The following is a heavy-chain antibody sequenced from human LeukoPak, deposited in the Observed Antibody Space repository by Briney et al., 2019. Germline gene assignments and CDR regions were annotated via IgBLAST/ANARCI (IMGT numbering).Heavy chain of an antibody. CDR3: ASSRMTIYGVVNDAFDI. J-gene: IGHJ3*02. V-gene: IGHV3-23*01. D-gene: IGHD3-3*01. CDR2: ISGSGGST. CDR1: GFTFSSYA. Sequence: GGSLRLSCAASGFTFSSYAMSWVRQAPGKGLEWVSAISGSGGSTYYADSVKGRFTISRDNSKNTLYLRMISLRAEDTAVYYCASSRMTIYGVVNDAFDIWGQGTMVTVSS.